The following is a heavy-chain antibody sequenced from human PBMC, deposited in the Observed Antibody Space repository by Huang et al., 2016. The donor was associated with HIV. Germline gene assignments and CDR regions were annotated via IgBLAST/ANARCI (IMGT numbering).Heavy chain of an antibody. Sequence: QVQLVQSGAAVKKPGASVKVSCKASGYTFSSFGISWVRQAPGQGLEWVGCSSVDNGNTKVAHKFQGRLTMTTDTSTSTAYMELRSLRSDDTAVYYCARGGGIQLWLLGYYYMDVWGNGTTVTVSS. CDR3: ARGGGIQLWLLGYYYMDV. CDR1: GYTFSSFG. CDR2: SSVDNGNT. J-gene: IGHJ6*03. D-gene: IGHD5-18*01. V-gene: IGHV1-18*01.